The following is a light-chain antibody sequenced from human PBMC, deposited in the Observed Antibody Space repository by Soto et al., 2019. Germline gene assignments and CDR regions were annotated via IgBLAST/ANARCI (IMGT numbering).Light chain of an antibody. CDR2: DGS. V-gene: IGKV1-5*01. CDR3: QQYNSYSGT. J-gene: IGKJ1*01. Sequence: DIQMTQSPSTLSASVGDRVSITCRASQSISTWLAWYQQKPGKAPKLLIYDGSSLQSGVPSRFSGSGFGTEFTLIIGSLQPDDFATYYCQQYNSYSGTFGQGTKVDIK. CDR1: QSISTW.